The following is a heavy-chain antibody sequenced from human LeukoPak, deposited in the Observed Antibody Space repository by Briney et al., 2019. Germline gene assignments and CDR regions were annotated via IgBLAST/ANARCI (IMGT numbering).Heavy chain of an antibody. J-gene: IGHJ4*02. V-gene: IGHV3-48*01. D-gene: IGHD6-13*01. CDR3: ARDFSEYSSSWYRFDY. CDR2: IRSTSRTI. Sequence: QSGGSLRLSCAASGFTFSSYSMNWVRQAPGKGLEWVSYIRSTSRTIYYADSVKGRFTISRDNAENSLYLQMNSLRAEDTAVYYCARDFSEYSSSWYRFDYWGQGTLVTVSS. CDR1: GFTFSSYS.